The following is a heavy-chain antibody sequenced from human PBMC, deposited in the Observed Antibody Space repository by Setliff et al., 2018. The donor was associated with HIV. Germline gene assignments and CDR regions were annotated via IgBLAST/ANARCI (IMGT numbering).Heavy chain of an antibody. J-gene: IGHJ4*02. CDR2: IYHSGST. V-gene: IGHV4-39*07. Sequence: SETLSLTCTVSGGSISSSSYFWGWIRQPPGKGLEWIGSIYHSGSTYYNPSLEVRVTISVDTSKNQFSLKLSSVTAADTAVSYCARELRAMVVRIFNYRGQGTLVTVPQ. CDR3: ARELRAMVVRIFNY. CDR1: GGSISSSSYF. D-gene: IGHD5-18*01.